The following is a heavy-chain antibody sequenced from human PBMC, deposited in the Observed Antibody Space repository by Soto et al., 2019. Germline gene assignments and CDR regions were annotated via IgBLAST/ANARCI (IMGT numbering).Heavy chain of an antibody. J-gene: IGHJ3*02. CDR3: ARDRWLRITMVRGVGAFDI. D-gene: IGHD3-10*01. V-gene: IGHV1-18*01. Sequence: ASVKVSCKASGYTFTSYGISWVRQAPGQGLEWMGWISAYNGNTNYAQKLQGRVTMTTDTSTSTAYMELRSLRSDDTAVYYCARDRWLRITMVRGVGAFDIWGQGTMVTVSS. CDR1: GYTFTSYG. CDR2: ISAYNGNT.